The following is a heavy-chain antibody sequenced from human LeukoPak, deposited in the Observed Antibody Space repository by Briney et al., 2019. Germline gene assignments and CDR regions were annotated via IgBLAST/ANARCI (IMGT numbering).Heavy chain of an antibody. CDR3: AKHSSSWYYMWWFDP. Sequence: SETPSLTCTVSGGSISSHYWSWIRQPPGKGLEWIGYIYYSGSTNYNPSLKSRVTISVDTSKNQFSLKLSSVTAADTAVYYCAKHSSSWYYMWWFDPWGQGTLVTVSS. CDR2: IYYSGST. CDR1: GGSISSHY. D-gene: IGHD6-13*01. V-gene: IGHV4-59*11. J-gene: IGHJ5*02.